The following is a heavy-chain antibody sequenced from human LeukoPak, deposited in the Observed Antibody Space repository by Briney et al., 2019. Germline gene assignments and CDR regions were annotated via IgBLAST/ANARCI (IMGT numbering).Heavy chain of an antibody. D-gene: IGHD3-10*01. Sequence: GGSLRLSRAASGFTFSSYNMNWVRQAPGKGLEWVSSITSSSSNIYYADSVKGRFTISRDNAKNSLYLQMNSLRAEDTAVYYCARDKREFYRSGSYGMDVWGQGTTVTVPS. V-gene: IGHV3-21*01. J-gene: IGHJ6*02. CDR1: GFTFSSYN. CDR3: ARDKREFYRSGSYGMDV. CDR2: ITSSSSNI.